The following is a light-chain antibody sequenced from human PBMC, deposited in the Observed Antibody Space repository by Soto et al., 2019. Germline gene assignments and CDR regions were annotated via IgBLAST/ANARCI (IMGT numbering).Light chain of an antibody. CDR2: GAS. CDR3: QQYGSSPPWT. J-gene: IGKJ1*01. Sequence: EIVLTQSPGILSLSPRERATLACRASQSISSDHLAWYQQRPGQSPRLLIYGASSRTTGVPDRFSGSGSGTDFTLTISRLEPEDFAVYYCQQYGSSPPWTFGQGTKVDI. V-gene: IGKV3-20*01. CDR1: QSISSDH.